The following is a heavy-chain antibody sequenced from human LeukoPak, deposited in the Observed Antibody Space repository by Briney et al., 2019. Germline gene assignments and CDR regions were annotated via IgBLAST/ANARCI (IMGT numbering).Heavy chain of an antibody. V-gene: IGHV3-30*02. CDR3: AKRRGDCGGDCYGFDY. CDR1: GFTFSSYG. CDR2: IRYDGSNK. Sequence: GGSLRLSCAASGFTFSSYGMHWVRQAPGKGLEWVAFIRYDGSNKYYADSVKGRFTISRDNSKNTLYLQMNSLRAEDTAVYYCAKRRGDCGGDCYGFDYWGQGTLVTVSS. J-gene: IGHJ4*02. D-gene: IGHD2-21*02.